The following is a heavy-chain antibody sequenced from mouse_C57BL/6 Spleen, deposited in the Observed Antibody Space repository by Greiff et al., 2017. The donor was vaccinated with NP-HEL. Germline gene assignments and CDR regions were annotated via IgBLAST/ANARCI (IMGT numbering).Heavy chain of an antibody. Sequence: QVQLQQPGTELVKPGASVKLSCKASGYTFTSYWMHWVKQRPGQGLEWIGNINPSNGGTNYNEKFKSKATLTVDKSSSTAYMQPSSLTSEDSAVYYCARSRYGSSHWYFDVWGTGTTVTVSS. J-gene: IGHJ1*03. CDR2: INPSNGGT. D-gene: IGHD1-1*01. CDR1: GYTFTSYW. CDR3: ARSRYGSSHWYFDV. V-gene: IGHV1-53*01.